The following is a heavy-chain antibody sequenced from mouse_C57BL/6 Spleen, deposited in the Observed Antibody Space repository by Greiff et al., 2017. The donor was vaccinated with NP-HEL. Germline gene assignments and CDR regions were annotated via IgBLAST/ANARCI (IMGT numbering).Heavy chain of an antibody. CDR1: GYTFTSYW. CDR3: ARRPHRDYAMDY. CDR2: IDPSDSET. V-gene: IGHV1-52*01. J-gene: IGHJ4*01. D-gene: IGHD3-1*01. Sequence: QVQLQQPGAELVRPGSSVKLSCKASGYTFTSYWMHWVKQRPIQGLEWIGNIDPSDSETHYNQKFKDKATLTVDKSSSTAYMQLSSLTSEDSAVYYCARRPHRDYAMDYWGQGTSVSVSS.